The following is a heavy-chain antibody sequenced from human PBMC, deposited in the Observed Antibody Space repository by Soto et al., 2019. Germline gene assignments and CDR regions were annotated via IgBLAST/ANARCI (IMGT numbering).Heavy chain of an antibody. D-gene: IGHD3-22*01. V-gene: IGHV3-23*01. CDR1: DSTLRTNP. J-gene: IGHJ4*02. CDR3: AKDPIVVVPPRLFDY. CDR2: IRGSGGST. Sequence: EEQLLESGGGLVQPGGPRDLSLAASDSTLRTNPMSWSPQPPGKGLEWVSAIRGSGGSTYYADSVKGRFTTSRDNSKNTLYLQMNSLRAEDTAVYYCAKDPIVVVPPRLFDYWGQGTLVTVSS.